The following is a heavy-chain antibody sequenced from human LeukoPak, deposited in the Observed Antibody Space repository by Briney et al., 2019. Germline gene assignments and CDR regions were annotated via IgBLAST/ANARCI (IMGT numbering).Heavy chain of an antibody. J-gene: IGHJ4*02. D-gene: IGHD6-19*01. Sequence: PGGSLRLSCAASGFTFSSYEMNWVRQAPGKGLEWVSYISSSGSTIYYADSVKGRFTISRDNAKNSLYLQMNSLRAEDTAVYYCARGRSGGHRFASWGKGTLVTVS. CDR3: ARGRSGGHRFAS. CDR2: ISSSGSTI. V-gene: IGHV3-48*03. CDR1: GFTFSSYE.